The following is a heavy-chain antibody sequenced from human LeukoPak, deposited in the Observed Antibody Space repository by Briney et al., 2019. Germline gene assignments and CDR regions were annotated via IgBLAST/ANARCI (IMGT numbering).Heavy chain of an antibody. V-gene: IGHV3-30-3*01. Sequence: GGSLRLSCAASGFTFSSYAMHWVRQAPGKGLEWVAVIAYDGSSKYYADSVKGRFTISRDNSKNTLYLQMNSLRAEDTAVYYCARVIRYFDWLPLDYWGQGTLVTVSS. CDR1: GFTFSSYA. J-gene: IGHJ4*02. D-gene: IGHD3-9*01. CDR2: IAYDGSSK. CDR3: ARVIRYFDWLPLDY.